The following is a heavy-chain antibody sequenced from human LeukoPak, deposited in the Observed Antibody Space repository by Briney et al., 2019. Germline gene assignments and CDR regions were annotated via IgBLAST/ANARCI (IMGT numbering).Heavy chain of an antibody. Sequence: GGSLRLSCAASGFTFSSYAMSWVRQAPAKGLGGVLAISGSGDSTYYADCVKVRFTISRDNSKNTLYLQMNSLRAEDTAVYYCAWPSWISVYWGQGTVVTVSS. CDR2: ISGSGDST. D-gene: IGHD2-2*03. CDR1: GFTFSSYA. V-gene: IGHV3-23*01. J-gene: IGHJ4*02. CDR3: AWPSWISVY.